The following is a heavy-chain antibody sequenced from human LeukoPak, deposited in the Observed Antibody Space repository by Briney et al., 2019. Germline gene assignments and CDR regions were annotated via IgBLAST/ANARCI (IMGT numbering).Heavy chain of an antibody. D-gene: IGHD5-12*01. Sequence: GGSLRLSCAASGFTFDDYAMHWVRQAPGKGLEWVSGISWNSGSIGYADSVKGRFTISRDNAKNSLYLQTNSLRAEDTALYYCAKLWGSGYDYSYYFDYWGQGTLVTVSS. CDR1: GFTFDDYA. V-gene: IGHV3-9*01. CDR2: ISWNSGSI. J-gene: IGHJ4*02. CDR3: AKLWGSGYDYSYYFDY.